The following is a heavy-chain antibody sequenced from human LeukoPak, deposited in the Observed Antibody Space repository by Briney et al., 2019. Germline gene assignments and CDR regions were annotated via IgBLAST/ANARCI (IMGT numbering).Heavy chain of an antibody. CDR2: TRYDGINE. CDR3: VRDRGTYRPIDC. Sequence: GGSLRLSCAASGFTFSTYGMHWVRQAPGKGLEWVAFTRYDGINEFYADSVKGRFTISRDNAQNSLCLQMNSLRAEDTAIYYCVRDRGTYRPIDCWGQGTLVTVSS. CDR1: GFTFSTYG. J-gene: IGHJ4*02. V-gene: IGHV3-30*02. D-gene: IGHD1-26*01.